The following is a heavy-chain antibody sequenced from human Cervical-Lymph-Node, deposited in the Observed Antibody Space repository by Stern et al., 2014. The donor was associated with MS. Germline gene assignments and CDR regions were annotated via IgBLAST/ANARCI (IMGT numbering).Heavy chain of an antibody. CDR3: ARRGGQRLIHFDS. D-gene: IGHD2-2*01. CDR2: LSYTGGT. J-gene: IGHJ4*02. V-gene: IGHV4-4*02. Sequence: QVQLQESGPGLVKPSETLSLTCVVSGDFVTNTNYWSWVRPSPGKGLEWMGELSYTGGTNYTPSLKSRLLMSLDNSKNQFSLILASVTATDTAVYFCARRGGQRLIHFDSWGQGTLVTVSS. CDR1: GDFVTNTNY.